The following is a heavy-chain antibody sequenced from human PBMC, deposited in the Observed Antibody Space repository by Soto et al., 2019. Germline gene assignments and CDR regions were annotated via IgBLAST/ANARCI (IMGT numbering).Heavy chain of an antibody. D-gene: IGHD1-26*01. CDR2: ISYDGSNK. Sequence: QVQLVESGGGVVQPGRSLRLSCAASGFTFSSYGMHWVRQAPGKGLEWVAVISYDGSNKYYADSVKGRFTISRDNSKNTLYLQMNSLRAEDTAVYYCAKDQDYSGSYYFDSWGQGTLVTVSS. J-gene: IGHJ4*02. CDR1: GFTFSSYG. CDR3: AKDQDYSGSYYFDS. V-gene: IGHV3-30*18.